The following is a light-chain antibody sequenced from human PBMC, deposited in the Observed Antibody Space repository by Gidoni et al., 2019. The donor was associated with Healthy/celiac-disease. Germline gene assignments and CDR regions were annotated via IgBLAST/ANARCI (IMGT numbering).Light chain of an antibody. CDR1: QSVSSY. CDR3: QQRSNWPPFT. Sequence: VLKHSPATLSLSPGERATLACRASQSVSSYLAWYQQKPGQAPRLLIYDASNRATGIPARFSGSGSGTDFTLTISSLEPEDFAVYYCQQRSNWPPFTFGHXTKVDIK. V-gene: IGKV3-11*01. CDR2: DAS. J-gene: IGKJ3*01.